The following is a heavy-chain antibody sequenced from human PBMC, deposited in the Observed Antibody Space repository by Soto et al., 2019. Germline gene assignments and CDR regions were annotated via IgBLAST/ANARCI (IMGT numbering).Heavy chain of an antibody. V-gene: IGHV3-53*01. CDR3: ATHRTCIAAPRNEYYLGH. J-gene: IGHJ4*02. CDR1: VFTVSSNY. Sequence: GGSLRLSCSASVFTVSSNYMSWVRQAPGKGLEWVSVIYSGGSTYYADSVKGRFTISRDNSKNTLYLQMNSLRAEDTAVYYWATHRTCIAAPRNEYYLGHWGLGT. D-gene: IGHD6-13*01. CDR2: IYSGGST.